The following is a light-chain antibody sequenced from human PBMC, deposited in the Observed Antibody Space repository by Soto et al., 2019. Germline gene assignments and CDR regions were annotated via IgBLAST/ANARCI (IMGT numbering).Light chain of an antibody. CDR2: AAS. Sequence: IQLTQSPSSLSASVGDRVTITCRASQAISSYFAWYQQKPGKAPKLLIYAASTLQSGVPSRFSGSGSGTEFTLTISSLQSEDFAVYYCQQYNNWWTFGQGTKVDIK. V-gene: IGKV1-9*01. CDR1: QAISSY. CDR3: QQYNNWWT. J-gene: IGKJ1*01.